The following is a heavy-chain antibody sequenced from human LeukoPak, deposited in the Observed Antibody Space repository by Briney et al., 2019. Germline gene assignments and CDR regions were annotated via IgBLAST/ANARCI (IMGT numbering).Heavy chain of an antibody. D-gene: IGHD3-22*01. CDR1: GVSISSYY. CDR2: YYYSGSA. CDR3: ARHDAIISMIVGERPFEI. V-gene: IGHV4-59*08. J-gene: IGHJ3*02. Sequence: PSETLSLTCTVSGVSISSYYWSWIRQPPGKGLEWIGCYYYSGSAYYNPSLKSRVTISVDTSNNQFSLRLRSVTAADTAVYYCARHDAIISMIVGERPFEIWGQGTLVTVSS.